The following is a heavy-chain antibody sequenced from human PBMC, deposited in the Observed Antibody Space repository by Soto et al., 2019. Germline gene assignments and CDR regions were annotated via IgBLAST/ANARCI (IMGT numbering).Heavy chain of an antibody. J-gene: IGHJ6*02. D-gene: IGHD2-8*01. CDR3: AKEIMVYANYYYYGMDV. Sequence: QVQLVESGGGVVQPGRSLRLSCAASGFTFSSYGMHWVRQAPGKGLEWVAVISYDGSNKYYADSVKGRFTISRDNCKNTLYLQMNSLRAEDTAVYYCAKEIMVYANYYYYGMDVWGQGTTVTVSS. V-gene: IGHV3-30*18. CDR1: GFTFSSYG. CDR2: ISYDGSNK.